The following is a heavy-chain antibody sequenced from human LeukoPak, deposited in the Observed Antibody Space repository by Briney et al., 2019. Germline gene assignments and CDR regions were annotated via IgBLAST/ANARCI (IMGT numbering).Heavy chain of an antibody. CDR3: ARDAATITHYYYYYMDV. Sequence: SETLSLTCTVSGGSISSSSYYWGWIRQPPGKGLEWIGSIYHSGSTYYNPSLKSRVTISVDTSKNQFSLKLSSVTAADTAVYYCARDAATITHYYYYYMDVWGKGTTVTVSS. CDR1: GGSISSSSYY. CDR2: IYHSGST. D-gene: IGHD5-24*01. J-gene: IGHJ6*03. V-gene: IGHV4-39*07.